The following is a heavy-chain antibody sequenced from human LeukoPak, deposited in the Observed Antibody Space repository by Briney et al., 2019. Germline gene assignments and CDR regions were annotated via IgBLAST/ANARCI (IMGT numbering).Heavy chain of an antibody. CDR1: GGSIKSNNW. CDR2: IYHSGGT. J-gene: IGHJ4*02. Sequence: KPSGTLSLTCAVSGGSIKSNNWWSWVRQPPGKGLEWIGEIYHSGGTNYNPSLESRVTVSVDKSKNQFSLDLSSVTAADTAVYYCAGLVGRYSSGLYYYYFDYWGQGTLVTVSS. V-gene: IGHV4-4*02. D-gene: IGHD6-19*01. CDR3: AGLVGRYSSGLYYYYFDY.